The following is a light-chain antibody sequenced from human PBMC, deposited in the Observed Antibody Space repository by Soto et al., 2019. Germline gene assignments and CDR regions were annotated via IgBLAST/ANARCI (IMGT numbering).Light chain of an antibody. CDR3: QHRHSYPIT. CDR2: TAS. CDR1: QGISDY. J-gene: IGKJ5*01. Sequence: DIQLTQSPSFLSASVGDRVTITCRASQGISDYLAWYQQKPGKAPKLLIHTASTLQSGVPSRVSGSGSGTEFTLTISSLQPEDFASYYCQHRHSYPITFGQGTRLEI. V-gene: IGKV1-9*01.